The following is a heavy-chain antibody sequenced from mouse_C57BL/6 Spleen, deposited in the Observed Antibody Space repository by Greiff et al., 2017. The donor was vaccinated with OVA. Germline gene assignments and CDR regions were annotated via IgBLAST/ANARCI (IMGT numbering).Heavy chain of an antibody. J-gene: IGHJ2*01. Sequence: QVQLQQPGAELVKPGASVKLSCKASGYTFTSYWMQWVKQRPGQGLEWIGEIDPSDSYTNYNQKFKGKATLTVDTSSSTAYMQLSSLTSEDAAVYYCARSLYDGYGYGGQGTTLTVSS. CDR3: ARSLYDGYGY. CDR2: IDPSDSYT. D-gene: IGHD2-3*01. CDR1: GYTFTSYW. V-gene: IGHV1-50*01.